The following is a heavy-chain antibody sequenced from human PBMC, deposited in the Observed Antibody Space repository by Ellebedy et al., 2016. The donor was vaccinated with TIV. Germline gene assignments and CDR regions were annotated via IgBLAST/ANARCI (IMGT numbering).Heavy chain of an antibody. V-gene: IGHV3-21*01. CDR2: ISSSSSYI. J-gene: IGHJ4*02. CDR1: GFTFSSYS. CDR3: ARAHTAMAPRPFDY. D-gene: IGHD5-18*01. Sequence: GGSLRLXXAASGFTFSSYSMNWVRQAPGKGLEWVSSISSSSSYIYYADSVKGRFTISRDNAKNSLYLQMNSLRAEDTAVYYCARAHTAMAPRPFDYWGQGTLVTVSS.